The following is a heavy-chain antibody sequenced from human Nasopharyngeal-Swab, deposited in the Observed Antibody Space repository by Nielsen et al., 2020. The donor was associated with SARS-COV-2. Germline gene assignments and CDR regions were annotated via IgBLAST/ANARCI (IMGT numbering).Heavy chain of an antibody. CDR2: INPNSGGT. Sequence: ASVKVSCMASGYTLTGYYMHWVRQAPGQGLEWMGRINPNSGGTNYAQKFQGRVTMTRDTSISTAYMELSRLRSDDTAVYYCARETGTTWWNYYYGMDVWGQGTTVTVSS. CDR3: ARETGTTWWNYYYGMDV. CDR1: GYTLTGYY. V-gene: IGHV1-2*06. J-gene: IGHJ6*02. D-gene: IGHD1-1*01.